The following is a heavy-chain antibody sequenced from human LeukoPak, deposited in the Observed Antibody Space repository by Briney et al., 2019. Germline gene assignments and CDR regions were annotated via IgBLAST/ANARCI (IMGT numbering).Heavy chain of an antibody. CDR3: AGDQLALNAFDI. V-gene: IGHV4-59*11. CDR1: GGSIRSHY. J-gene: IGHJ3*02. Sequence: SETLSLTCTVSGGSIRSHYWSWIRQPPGKGLEWIGYISYIGSTNYSPSLKSRVTISVDTSKNQFSLRLSSVTAADTAIYYCAGDQLALNAFDIWGQGTMVTVSS. CDR2: ISYIGST. D-gene: IGHD1-1*01.